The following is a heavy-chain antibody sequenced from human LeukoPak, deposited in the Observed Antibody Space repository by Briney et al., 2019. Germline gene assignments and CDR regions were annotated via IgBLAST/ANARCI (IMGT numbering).Heavy chain of an antibody. V-gene: IGHV3-11*04. J-gene: IGHJ3*02. CDR2: ISGSGSTI. CDR1: GFTFSDYY. CDR3: ARAVVPAAMDAFDI. D-gene: IGHD2-2*01. Sequence: GVPLRLSCAPSGFTFSDYYMSWLRQAPGKGLEWVSYISGSGSTIYYADSVKGRFTISRDNAKNSLYLQMNSLRAEDTAVYYCARAVVPAAMDAFDIWGQGTMVTVSS.